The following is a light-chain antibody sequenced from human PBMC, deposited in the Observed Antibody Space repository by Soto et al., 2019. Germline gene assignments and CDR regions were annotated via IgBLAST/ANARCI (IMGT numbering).Light chain of an antibody. Sequence: ETVLTQSPASLSSSPGERATLSCRASQSVSSYLAWYQQKPGKAPRLLIYDASNRETGIPARFSGSGSGTDFTLTISSLEQEDFVVYYCQQRSNWPPVTFGQGTRLEIK. CDR2: DAS. CDR3: QQRSNWPPVT. J-gene: IGKJ5*01. CDR1: QSVSSY. V-gene: IGKV3-11*01.